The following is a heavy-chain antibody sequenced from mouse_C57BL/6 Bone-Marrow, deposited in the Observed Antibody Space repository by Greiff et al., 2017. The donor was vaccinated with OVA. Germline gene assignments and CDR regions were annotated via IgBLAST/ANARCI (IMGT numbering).Heavy chain of an antibody. V-gene: IGHV1-15*01. Sequence: QVQLQQSGAELVRPGASVTLSCKASGYTFTDYEMHWVKQTPVHGLAWIGAIDPETGGTAYNQKFKGKAILTADKSSSTAYMELRSLTSEDSAVYYCTITTVVATRGFAYWGQGTLVTVSA. CDR2: IDPETGGT. J-gene: IGHJ3*01. CDR1: GYTFTDYE. D-gene: IGHD1-1*01. CDR3: TITTVVATRGFAY.